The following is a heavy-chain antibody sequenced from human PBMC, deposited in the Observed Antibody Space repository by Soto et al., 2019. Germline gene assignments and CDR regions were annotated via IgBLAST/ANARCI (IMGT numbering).Heavy chain of an antibody. CDR3: ASTYDWRSRWGTDV. CDR2: IYHSGST. J-gene: IGHJ6*02. CDR1: GGSISSGGYS. D-gene: IGHD1-1*01. Sequence: SETLSLTCAVSGGSISSGGYSWSWIRQPPGKGLEWIGYIYHSGSTYYNPSLKSRVTISVDRSTNQFSLKLSSVTAADTAVYYCASTYDWRSRWGTDVWGPGTTVTVSS. V-gene: IGHV4-30-2*01.